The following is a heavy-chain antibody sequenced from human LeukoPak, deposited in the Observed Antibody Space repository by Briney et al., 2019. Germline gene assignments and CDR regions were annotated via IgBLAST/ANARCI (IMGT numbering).Heavy chain of an antibody. CDR2: ICPGDSDT. D-gene: IGHD3-16*01. J-gene: IGHJ3*02. V-gene: IGHV5-51*01. Sequence: GESLKISCQGSGYSFTSYWIGWVRQIPGKGLGWLGIICPGDSDTTYSTPLQGQRTITADKSISTAYLQWSSLKPSDAAMYYCARRAITLGDAFDIWRQGTMVTVS. CDR1: GYSFTSYW. CDR3: ARRAITLGDAFDI.